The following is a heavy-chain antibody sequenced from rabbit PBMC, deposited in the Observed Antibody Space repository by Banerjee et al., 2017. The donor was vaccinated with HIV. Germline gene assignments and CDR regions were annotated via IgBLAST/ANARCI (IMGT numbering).Heavy chain of an antibody. D-gene: IGHD8-1*01. CDR3: ARGHAGSSWGLDL. Sequence: QEQLEESGGDLVKPEGSLTLTCTASGFSFSNGYVMCWVRQAPGKGLEWIGYVYTGSGVTWYADWVNGRFTISKASSTTVTLKLNSLTAADTATYFCARGHAGSSWGLDLWGPGTLVTVS. V-gene: IGHV1S45*01. CDR2: VYTGSGVT. J-gene: IGHJ6*01. CDR1: GFSFSNGYV.